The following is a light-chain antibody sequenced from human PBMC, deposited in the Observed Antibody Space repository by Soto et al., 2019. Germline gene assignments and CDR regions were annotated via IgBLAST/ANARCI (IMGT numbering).Light chain of an antibody. V-gene: IGKV3-15*01. Sequence: EIVMTQSPATLSVSPGERATLSCRASQTIGRNLAWYQQKPGQSPRLLVYGASTRATGITARFSGSGSGTEFTLTISSLQPDDFAVYYCQQSGTSPPVAFGGGTKVDIK. CDR1: QTIGRN. J-gene: IGKJ4*01. CDR3: QQSGTSPPVA. CDR2: GAS.